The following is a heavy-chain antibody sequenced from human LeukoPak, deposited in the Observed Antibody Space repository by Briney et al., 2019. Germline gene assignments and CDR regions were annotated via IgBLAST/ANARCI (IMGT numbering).Heavy chain of an antibody. J-gene: IGHJ6*01. CDR1: GGSFSGYY. V-gene: IGHV4-34*01. Sequence: PSETLSLTCAVYGGSFSGYYWSWIRQPPGKGLEWIGEINHSGSTNYNPSLKSRVTISVDTSKNQFSLKLSSVTAADTAVYYCARLGYYDFWSGYYKKRYYYYGMDVWGQGTTVTVS. CDR2: INHSGST. CDR3: ARLGYYDFWSGYYKKRYYYYGMDV. D-gene: IGHD3-3*01.